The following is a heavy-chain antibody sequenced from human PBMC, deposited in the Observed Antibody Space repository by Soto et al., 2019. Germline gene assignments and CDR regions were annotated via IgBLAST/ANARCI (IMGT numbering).Heavy chain of an antibody. CDR1: GFAFSNYW. J-gene: IGHJ4*02. V-gene: IGHV3-74*01. D-gene: IGHD3-10*01. CDR2: VNSDGSTA. Sequence: EVQLAESGGGLVQPGGSLRLSCAASGFAFSNYWMHWVRQAPGKGLVWVSHVNSDGSTATYADSVKGRFTISRDNAKNMLYLQMNSPRAEDTAVYYCARSSFPYYFDYWGQGTLVTVSS. CDR3: ARSSFPYYFDY.